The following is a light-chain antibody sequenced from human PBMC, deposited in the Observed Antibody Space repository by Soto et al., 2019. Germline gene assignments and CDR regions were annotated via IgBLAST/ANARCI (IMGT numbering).Light chain of an antibody. CDR2: GAS. CDR3: HQCGNSHWT. CDR1: QSVVNTY. Sequence: EVVLTQSPGSLSLSPGDSATLSCRASQSVVNTYLAWYQQKPGQAPRVLIYGASNRDTGIPDRFSGSGSGTDLTLTISRLEPEDFAVYYCHQCGNSHWTFGQGTKVEIK. V-gene: IGKV3-20*01. J-gene: IGKJ1*01.